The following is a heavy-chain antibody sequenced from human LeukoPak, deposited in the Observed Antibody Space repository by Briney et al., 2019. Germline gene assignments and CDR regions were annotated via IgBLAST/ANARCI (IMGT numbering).Heavy chain of an antibody. CDR1: GFILRNYA. CDR2: ISYHGSDT. CDR3: ARDQGAAEAFDI. D-gene: IGHD6-25*01. V-gene: IGHV3-30*04. Sequence: GGSLRLSCAASGFILRNYAMNWVRQAPGKGLEWVAVISYHGSDTYYADSVKGRFTSSRDNSKNTLYLQMNTLRTEDTAVYYCARDQGAAEAFDIWGQGTMVTVSS. J-gene: IGHJ3*02.